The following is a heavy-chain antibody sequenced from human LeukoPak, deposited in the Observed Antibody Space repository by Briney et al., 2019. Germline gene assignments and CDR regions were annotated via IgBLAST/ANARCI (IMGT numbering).Heavy chain of an antibody. V-gene: IGHV1-3*01. CDR2: INAGNGNT. Sequence: ASVTVSCKASGYTFTSYAMHWVRQAPGQRLEWMGWINAGNGNTKYSQKFQGRVTITRDTSASTAYMELSSLRSEDTAVYYCARVRLYYYGSGRPYFDYWGQGTLVTVSS. J-gene: IGHJ4*02. CDR3: ARVRLYYYGSGRPYFDY. CDR1: GYTFTSYA. D-gene: IGHD3-10*01.